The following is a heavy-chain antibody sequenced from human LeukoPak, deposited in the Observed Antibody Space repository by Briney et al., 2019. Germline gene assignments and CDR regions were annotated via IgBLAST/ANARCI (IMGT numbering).Heavy chain of an antibody. J-gene: IGHJ6*03. CDR1: GASITSYY. CDR3: ARGGDYDFWSGYSNYYYMDV. CDR2: IYNTGST. D-gene: IGHD3-3*01. V-gene: IGHV4-59*01. Sequence: SETLSLTCTASGASITSYYWIWIRQPPGKGLEWIGNIYNTGSTSYNPSLKSRVTISEDTSKNQFSLKLSSVTAADTAVYYCARGGDYDFWSGYSNYYYMDVWGKGTTVTVSS.